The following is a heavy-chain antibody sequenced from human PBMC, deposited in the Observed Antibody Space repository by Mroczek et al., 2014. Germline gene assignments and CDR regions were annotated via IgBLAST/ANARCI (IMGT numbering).Heavy chain of an antibody. D-gene: IGHD5-24*01. V-gene: IGHV3-9*01. Sequence: ESGGGLVQPGRSLRLSCAASGFTFDDYAMHWVRQAPGKGLEWVSGISWNSGSIGYADSVKGRFTISRDNAKNSLYLQMNSLRAEDTALYYCAKDRGWLQFPNDAFDIWGQGTMVTVSS. CDR1: GFTFDDYA. CDR3: AKDRGWLQFPNDAFDI. CDR2: ISWNSGSI. J-gene: IGHJ3*02.